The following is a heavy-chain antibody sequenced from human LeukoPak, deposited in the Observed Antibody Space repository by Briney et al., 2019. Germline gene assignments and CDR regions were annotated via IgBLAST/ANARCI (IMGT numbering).Heavy chain of an antibody. CDR2: INPNSGGT. D-gene: IGHD3-9*01. CDR1: GYTFTRYY. CDR3: ARMPDILTGQYPQWFHP. V-gene: IGHV1-2*02. J-gene: IGHJ5*02. Sequence: ASVTVSFTASGYTFTRYYMHWVRQAPGQGLEWMGWINPNSGGTSYAQTFQGRVTMTRDTPVSPAYMELSRLRSDDTAVYYCARMPDILTGQYPQWFHPWGQGTLVSVSS.